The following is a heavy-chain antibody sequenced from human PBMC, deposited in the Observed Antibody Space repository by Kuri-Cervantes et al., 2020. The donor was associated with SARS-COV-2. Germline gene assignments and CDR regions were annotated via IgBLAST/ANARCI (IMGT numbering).Heavy chain of an antibody. Sequence: GSLRLSCTVSGGSISSYHWSWIRQPAGKGLEWIGRIYTSGSTNYNPSLQSRVTVSVDLSKNQFSLSLQSVTAADTAVYYCVRDHDYGSRNKFDFWGPGALVTVSS. CDR3: VRDHDYGSRNKFDF. CDR2: IYTSGST. CDR1: GGSISSYH. D-gene: IGHD6-13*01. J-gene: IGHJ4*02. V-gene: IGHV4-4*07.